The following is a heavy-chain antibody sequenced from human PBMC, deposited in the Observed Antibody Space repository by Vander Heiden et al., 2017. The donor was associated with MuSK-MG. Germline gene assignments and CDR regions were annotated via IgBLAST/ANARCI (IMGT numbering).Heavy chain of an antibody. CDR3: ASRDYGLGSYYYGVSFDY. V-gene: IGHV1-2*06. D-gene: IGHD3-10*01. CDR2: INPNSGGT. Sequence: QVQLVQSGAEVKKPGASVKVSCKASGYTFTGYYMHWVRQAPGQGLEWMGRINPNSGGTNYAKKLQGRVTMTRDTSISTAYRELSRLGSEETAVYYCASRDYGLGSYYYGVSFDYWGQGTLVTVYS. CDR1: GYTFTGYY. J-gene: IGHJ4*02.